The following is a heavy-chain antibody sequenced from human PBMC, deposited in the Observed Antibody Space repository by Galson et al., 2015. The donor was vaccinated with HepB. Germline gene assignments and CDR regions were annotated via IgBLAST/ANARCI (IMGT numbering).Heavy chain of an antibody. V-gene: IGHV3-9*01. D-gene: IGHD4-17*01. J-gene: IGHJ3*01. CDR2: ISWNSGNI. Sequence: SLRLSCAGSGFIFDDYTMHWVRQVPGKGLEWVSRISWNSGNIGYADSVKGRFTISRDNAENSLFLQMDSLTAEDTALYYCAKDMGHGDYGWAFDVWGQGTVVIVSS. CDR3: AKDMGHGDYGWAFDV. CDR1: GFIFDDYT.